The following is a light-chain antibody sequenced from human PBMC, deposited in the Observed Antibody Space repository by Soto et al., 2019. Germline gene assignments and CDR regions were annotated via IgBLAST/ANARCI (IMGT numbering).Light chain of an antibody. V-gene: IGLV1-40*01. CDR2: GNN. CDR1: SSNIGAGYA. J-gene: IGLJ1*01. CDR3: QSFDRGPSGVYV. Sequence: QSALTQPPSVSGAPGQRVTISCTGSSSNIGAGYAVHWFQQLPGIAPKLLIFGNNNRPSWVPDRFSGSKSGTSASLAITGLQAVDEGDYYCQSFDRGPSGVYVFGTATKVTVL.